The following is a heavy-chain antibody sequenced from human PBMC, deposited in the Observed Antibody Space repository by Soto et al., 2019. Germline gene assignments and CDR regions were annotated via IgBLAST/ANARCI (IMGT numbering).Heavy chain of an antibody. CDR3: ARHSVAYWFDP. CDR2: IYYSGST. V-gene: IGHV4-39*01. Sequence: QLQLQESGPGLVKPSETLSLTCTVSGGSISSSSYYWGWIRQPPGKGLEWIGSIYYSGSTYYNPSLKSRVTISVDTSKNQFSLKLSSVTAADTAVYYCARHSVAYWFDPWGQGTLVTVSS. CDR1: GGSISSSSYY. D-gene: IGHD6-19*01. J-gene: IGHJ5*02.